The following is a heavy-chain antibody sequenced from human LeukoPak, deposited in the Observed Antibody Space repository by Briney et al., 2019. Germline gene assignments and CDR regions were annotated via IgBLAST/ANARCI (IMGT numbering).Heavy chain of an antibody. Sequence: GGSLRLSCAASGFTFSNYAMSWVRQAPGKGLEWVAVKGRFTISRDNSKNTLYLQMNSLRAEDTAVYYCVRDDDRPDNGLDYWGQGTLVTVSS. V-gene: IGHV3-33*01. CDR3: VRDDDRPDNGLDY. J-gene: IGHJ4*02. D-gene: IGHD3-22*01. CDR1: GFTFSNYA.